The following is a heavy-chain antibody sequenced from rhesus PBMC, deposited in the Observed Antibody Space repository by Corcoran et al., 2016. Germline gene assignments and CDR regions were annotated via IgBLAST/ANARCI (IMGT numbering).Heavy chain of an antibody. V-gene: IGHV3S5*01. J-gene: IGHJ6*01. CDR3: AKNTVLGIMYGLDS. Sequence: EVQLVESGGDLVQPGGSLRLSCAASGFTFSSYGMSWVRQAPVKGLEWVSYISIGGGSTYYADYVKGRFTISRDNSKNTLSLQMNSLRAEDTAVYYCAKNTVLGIMYGLDSWGQGVVVTVSS. D-gene: IGHD2-21*01. CDR1: GFTFSSYG. CDR2: ISIGGGST.